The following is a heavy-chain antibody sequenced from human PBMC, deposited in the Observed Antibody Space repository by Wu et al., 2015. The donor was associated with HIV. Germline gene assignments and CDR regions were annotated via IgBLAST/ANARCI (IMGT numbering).Heavy chain of an antibody. V-gene: IGHV1-69*05. CDR3: ARAVRGSRLGYYYYMDV. CDR2: IIPIFGTA. J-gene: IGHJ6*03. CDR1: GGTFSSYA. Sequence: QVQLVQSGAEVKKPGSSVKVSCKASGGTFSSYAISWVRQAPGQGLEWMGRIIPIFGTANYAQKFQGRVTITRNTSISTAYMELSSLRSEDTAVYYCARAVRGSRLGYYYYMDVWGKGTTVTVSS. D-gene: IGHD3-16*01.